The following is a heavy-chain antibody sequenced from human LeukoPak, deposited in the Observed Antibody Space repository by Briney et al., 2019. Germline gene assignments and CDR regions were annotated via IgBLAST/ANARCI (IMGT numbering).Heavy chain of an antibody. J-gene: IGHJ4*02. Sequence: PSETLSLTCAVYGGSFSGYYWSWIRQPPGKGLEWIGEINHSGSTNYNPFLKSRVTISVDTSKNQFSLKLSSVTAADTAVYYCARGPYSSSSLDYWGQGTLVTVSS. CDR1: GGSFSGYY. D-gene: IGHD6-6*01. V-gene: IGHV4-34*01. CDR3: ARGPYSSSSLDY. CDR2: INHSGST.